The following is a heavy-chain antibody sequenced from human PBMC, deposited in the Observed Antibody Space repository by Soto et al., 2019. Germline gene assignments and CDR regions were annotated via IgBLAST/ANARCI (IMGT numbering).Heavy chain of an antibody. CDR3: ARDLRYYDSSGYYRLRSDAFDI. J-gene: IGHJ3*02. V-gene: IGHV3-30-3*01. CDR2: ISYDGSNK. Sequence: GGSLRLSCAASGFTFSSYAMHWVLQAPCKGLEWVAVISYDGSNKYYADSVKGRFTISRDNSKNTLYLQMNSLRAEDTAVYYCARDLRYYDSSGYYRLRSDAFDIWGQGTMVTVSS. D-gene: IGHD3-22*01. CDR1: GFTFSSYA.